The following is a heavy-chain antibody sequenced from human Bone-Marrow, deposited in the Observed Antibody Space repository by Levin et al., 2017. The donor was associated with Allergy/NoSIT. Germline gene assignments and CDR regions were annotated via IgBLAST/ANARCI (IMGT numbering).Heavy chain of an antibody. CDR3: ARDDYGDFAFDY. V-gene: IGHV1-18*01. CDR1: GYSFITYG. J-gene: IGHJ4*02. Sequence: GESLKISCKASGYSFITYGISWVRQAPGQGLEWMGWIGPYNGQTKYTPKLQGRVTMTTDTSTTTAYMELTSLTSDDTAMYYCARDDYGDFAFDYWGQGTLVTVSS. D-gene: IGHD4-17*01. CDR2: IGPYNGQT.